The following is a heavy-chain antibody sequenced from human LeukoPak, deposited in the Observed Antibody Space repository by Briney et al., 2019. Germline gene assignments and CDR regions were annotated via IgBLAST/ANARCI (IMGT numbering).Heavy chain of an antibody. CDR3: ARWDPDWGSFDY. D-gene: IGHD7-27*01. J-gene: IGHJ4*02. CDR1: GFTFDDYA. Sequence: GGSLRLSCAASGFTFDDYAIHWVRQAPGKGLEWVSGISWNSGSIGYADSVKGRFTISRDNSKNTLYLQMNSLRAEDTAVYYCARWDPDWGSFDYWGQGTLVTVSS. V-gene: IGHV3-9*01. CDR2: ISWNSGSI.